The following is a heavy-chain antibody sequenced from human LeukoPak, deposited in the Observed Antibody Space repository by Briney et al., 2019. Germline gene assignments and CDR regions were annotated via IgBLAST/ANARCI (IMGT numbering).Heavy chain of an antibody. V-gene: IGHV3-23*01. CDR1: AFASSSYA. J-gene: IGHJ6*03. CDR2: VSGSGCST. Sequence: GSLRLSCAASAFASSSYAMSWVGQAPGRGLEWVSAVSGSGCSTYYADSEKGRFTISRDNSKNTLYLQMNSLRAEDTAVYYCAKDPSLARSYYYYYYMDVWGKGTTVTVSS. CDR3: AKDPSLARSYYYYYYMDV.